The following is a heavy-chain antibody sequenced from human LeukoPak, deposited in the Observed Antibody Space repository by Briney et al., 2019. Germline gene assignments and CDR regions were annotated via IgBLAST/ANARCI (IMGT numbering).Heavy chain of an antibody. V-gene: IGHV1-69*13. CDR3: ARGYCSSIKCFYWYYMDV. CDR2: IIPIYGTK. Sequence: SVKVSCTTSGGTFSSNAISWVRQAPGQGLEWMGGIIPIYGTKNYAQTFQGRATFNSDESTTTAYMELRTIRSEGTAVYYCARGYCSSIKCFYWYYMDVWGKGTTVTVSS. CDR1: GGTFSSNA. D-gene: IGHD2-2*01. J-gene: IGHJ6*03.